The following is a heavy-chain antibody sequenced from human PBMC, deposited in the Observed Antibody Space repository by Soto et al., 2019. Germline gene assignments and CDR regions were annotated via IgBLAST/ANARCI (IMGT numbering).Heavy chain of an antibody. D-gene: IGHD3-10*02. CDR3: AALGYVVRYLR. J-gene: IGHJ4*02. CDR1: GGSVSSGSYY. CDR2: IYYSGST. Sequence: SETLSLTCTVSGGSVSSGSYYWSWIRQPPGKGLEWIGYIYYSGSTNYNPSLKSRVTISVDTSKNQFSLKLSSVTAADKAVYYCAALGYVVRYLRWGQGTLVTVSS. V-gene: IGHV4-61*01.